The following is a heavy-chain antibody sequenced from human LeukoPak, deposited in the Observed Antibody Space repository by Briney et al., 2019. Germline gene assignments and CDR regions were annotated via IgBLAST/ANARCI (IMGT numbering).Heavy chain of an antibody. CDR3: ARVGLTGVRYYFDY. J-gene: IGHJ4*02. D-gene: IGHD4-23*01. Sequence: GGSLRLSCAASGFTFSSYWMSWVRQAPGKGLEWVANIKQDGSEKYYVDSVKGRFTISRDNAKNSLYLQMNSLRAEDTAVYYCARVGLTGVRYYFDYWGQGTLVTVSS. CDR2: IKQDGSEK. CDR1: GFTFSSYW. V-gene: IGHV3-7*01.